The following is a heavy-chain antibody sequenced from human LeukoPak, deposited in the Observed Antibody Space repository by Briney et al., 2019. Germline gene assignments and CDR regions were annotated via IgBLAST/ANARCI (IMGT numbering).Heavy chain of an antibody. V-gene: IGHV3-66*01. Sequence: GGSLRLSCAASGFTFSSYAMSWVRQAPGKGLEWVSVIYSGGSTYYADSVKGRFTISRDNSKNTLYLQMNSLRAEDTAVYYCASLSDYGGNSVWGQGTLVTVSS. CDR1: GFTFSSYA. J-gene: IGHJ4*02. D-gene: IGHD4-23*01. CDR2: IYSGGST. CDR3: ASLSDYGGNSV.